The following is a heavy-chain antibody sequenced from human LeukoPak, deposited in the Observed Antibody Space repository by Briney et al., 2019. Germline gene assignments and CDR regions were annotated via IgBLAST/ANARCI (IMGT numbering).Heavy chain of an antibody. J-gene: IGHJ4*02. CDR3: AREPYGGTPYYFDY. CDR2: IGGSGSTT. CDR1: GFTFSSYA. Sequence: GGSLRLSCAASGFTFSSYAMSWVRQAPGKGLEWVSAIGGSGSTTYYADSVKGRFTISRDNSKNTLYLQMNRLRAEDTAVYYCAREPYGGTPYYFDYWGQGTLVTVSS. D-gene: IGHD4-23*01. V-gene: IGHV3-23*01.